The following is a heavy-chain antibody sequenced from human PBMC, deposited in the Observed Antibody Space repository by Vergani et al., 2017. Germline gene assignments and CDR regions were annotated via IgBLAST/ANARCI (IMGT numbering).Heavy chain of an antibody. D-gene: IGHD2-21*02. CDR1: GGSLSGYY. CDR3: AGRAEMVGTLLRNEIDV. CDR2: INHSGTI. V-gene: IGHV4-34*01. Sequence: QVQLQQWGPGLLKPSETLSLTCAVSGGSLSGYYWSWIRLAPGKGLEWIGEINHSGTINYNPTLKSPVNVTKDTSSDHFSLELRSLSAADTALYFCAGRAEMVGTLLRNEIDVWSQGTFVTVS. J-gene: IGHJ3*01.